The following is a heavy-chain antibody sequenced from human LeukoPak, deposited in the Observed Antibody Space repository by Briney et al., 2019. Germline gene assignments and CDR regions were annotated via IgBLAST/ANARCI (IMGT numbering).Heavy chain of an antibody. Sequence: GESLTISCKGSGYSFNTYWIRWVRQMPGKGLEWIGIIYPDDSDTKYSPSFQGQVTMSADKSISTAYLQWSSLKASDSAMYFCGRQGGYSSSWYNYWGQGTLVTVSS. D-gene: IGHD6-13*01. CDR3: GRQGGYSSSWYNY. CDR1: GYSFNTYW. J-gene: IGHJ4*02. CDR2: IYPDDSDT. V-gene: IGHV5-51*01.